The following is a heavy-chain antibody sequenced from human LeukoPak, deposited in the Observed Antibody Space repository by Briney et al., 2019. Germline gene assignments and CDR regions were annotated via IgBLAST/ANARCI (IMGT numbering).Heavy chain of an antibody. CDR2: ISGSGGST. Sequence: PGGSLRLSCAASGFTFSSYAMSWVRQAPGKGLECVSAISGSGGSTYYADSVKGRFTISRDNSKNTLYLQMNSLRAEDTAIYYCAKEYTGTFSPFPSYFDNWGQGTLVTVSS. D-gene: IGHD1-26*01. CDR3: AKEYTGTFSPFPSYFDN. V-gene: IGHV3-23*01. CDR1: GFTFSSYA. J-gene: IGHJ4*02.